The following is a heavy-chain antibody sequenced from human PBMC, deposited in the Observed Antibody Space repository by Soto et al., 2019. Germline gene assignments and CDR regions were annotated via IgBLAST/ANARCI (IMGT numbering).Heavy chain of an antibody. CDR2: INHSGST. CDR1: GGSFSGYY. J-gene: IGHJ4*02. CDR3: ARGDIVVVVAATRGLGRLDY. Sequence: QVQLQQWGAGLLKPSETLSLTCAVYGGSFSGYYWSWIRQPPGKGLEWIGEINHSGSTNYNPSLKSLVTISVDTSKNQFSLKLSSVTAADTAVYYCARGDIVVVVAATRGLGRLDYWGQGTLVTVSS. V-gene: IGHV4-34*01. D-gene: IGHD2-15*01.